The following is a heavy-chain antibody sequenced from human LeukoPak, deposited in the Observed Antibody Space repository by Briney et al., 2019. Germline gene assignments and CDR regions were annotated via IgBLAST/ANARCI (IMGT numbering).Heavy chain of an antibody. J-gene: IGHJ6*02. CDR1: GFXFSSFE. D-gene: IGHD3-10*01. CDR2: IDSSGNTR. V-gene: IGHV3-48*03. CDR3: ARSFRRYGMDV. Sequence: GGSLRLSCAASGFXFSSFEMSWVRQAPGKGLQWVSYIDSSGNTRYYADSVKGRFTISRDNAQNSLYLQMNSLRVEDTAVYYCARSFRRYGMDVWGQGTTVTVSS.